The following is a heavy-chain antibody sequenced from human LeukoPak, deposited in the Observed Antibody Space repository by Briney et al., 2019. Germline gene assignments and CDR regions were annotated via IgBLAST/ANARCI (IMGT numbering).Heavy chain of an antibody. D-gene: IGHD3-3*02. CDR1: GESISSHNW. CDR3: ARVPAIFYYLDY. CDR2: VFHSGNT. J-gene: IGHJ4*02. V-gene: IGHV4-4*02. Sequence: SGTLSLTCAVSGESISSHNWWSWVRQTPGKGLEWIGEVFHSGNTNYNPSLESRVTISVDKSKNHLSLKLNSVTAADTAVYFCARVPAIFYYLDYWGQGALVIVSS.